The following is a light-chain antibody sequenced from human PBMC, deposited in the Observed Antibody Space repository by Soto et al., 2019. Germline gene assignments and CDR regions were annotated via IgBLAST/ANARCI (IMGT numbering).Light chain of an antibody. J-gene: IGKJ2*01. Sequence: DIQRTQSPSTLSASVGDRVTVTCRASQAIASSLAWYQQKPWKAPKLLIYKACSLESGVTSRFSGSGSGTEFTLTISSLQPDDFATYYCQQYSDYSYTFGQGTKLEIK. V-gene: IGKV1-5*03. CDR2: KAC. CDR3: QQYSDYSYT. CDR1: QAIASS.